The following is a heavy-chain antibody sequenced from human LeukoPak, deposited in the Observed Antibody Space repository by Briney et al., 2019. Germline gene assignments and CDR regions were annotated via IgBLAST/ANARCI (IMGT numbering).Heavy chain of an antibody. CDR1: GYTFTGYY. Sequence: WASVKVSCKASGYTFTGYYMHWVRQAPGQGLEWMGWISAYNGNTNYAQKLQGRVTMTTDTSTSTAYMELRSLRSDDTAVYYCARVGSGWLRPWGQGTLVTVSS. D-gene: IGHD6-19*01. CDR3: ARVGSGWLRP. J-gene: IGHJ5*02. CDR2: ISAYNGNT. V-gene: IGHV1-18*04.